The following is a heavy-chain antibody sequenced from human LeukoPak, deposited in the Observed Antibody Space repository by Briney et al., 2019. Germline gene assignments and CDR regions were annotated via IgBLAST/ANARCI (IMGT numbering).Heavy chain of an antibody. CDR2: MWYDGSRE. J-gene: IGHJ4*02. D-gene: IGHD1-26*01. CDR1: GFILSTHG. Sequence: GGSLRLSCAASGFILSTHGMHWVRQAPGKGLEWVAGMWYDGSREDYADSVKGRFTISRDMSKNTLNLQMNSLRVEDTAMFYCARDLSFGSLDFRGQGTLVTASS. CDR3: ARDLSFGSLDF. V-gene: IGHV3-33*01.